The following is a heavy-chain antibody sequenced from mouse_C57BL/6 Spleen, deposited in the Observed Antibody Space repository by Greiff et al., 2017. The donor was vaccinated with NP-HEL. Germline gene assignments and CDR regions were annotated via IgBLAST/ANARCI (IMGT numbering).Heavy chain of an antibody. CDR2: ISYDGSN. CDR3: AREEPFYFDY. J-gene: IGHJ2*01. V-gene: IGHV3-6*01. CDR1: GYSITSGYY. Sequence: ESGPGLVKPSQSLSLTCSVTGYSITSGYYWNWIRQFPGNKLEWMGYISYDGSNNYNPSLKNRISITRDTSKNQFFLKLNSVTTEDTATYYCAREEPFYFDYWGQGTTLTVSS.